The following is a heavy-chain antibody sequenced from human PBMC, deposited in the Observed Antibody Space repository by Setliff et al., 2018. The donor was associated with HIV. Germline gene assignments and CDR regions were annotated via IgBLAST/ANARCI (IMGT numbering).Heavy chain of an antibody. CDR2: IWYDGSEK. J-gene: IGHJ4*02. CDR3: ARDSGTVGADDY. CDR1: GFTFGSYG. Sequence: PGGSLRLSCTTSGFTFGSYGMHWVRQAPGKGLEWVANIWYDGSEKYYADSVKGRFTISRDKSKNTLYLQMNSLRTEDTAVYYCARDSGTVGADDYRGQGTLVTVSS. D-gene: IGHD1-26*01. V-gene: IGHV3-33*01.